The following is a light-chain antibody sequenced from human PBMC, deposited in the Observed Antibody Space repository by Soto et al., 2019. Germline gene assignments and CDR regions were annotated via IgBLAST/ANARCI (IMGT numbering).Light chain of an antibody. V-gene: IGLV3-21*02. J-gene: IGLJ3*02. CDR1: NIGRKS. CDR2: DDG. Sequence: SYELTQPPSVSVAPGQTARITCGGNNIGRKSVHWYQQKPGQAPVLVVYDDGARPSGIPERFSGSNSGNTATLTISRVESGDEADYYCQVWDSSSDHWVFGRGTKLTVL. CDR3: QVWDSSSDHWV.